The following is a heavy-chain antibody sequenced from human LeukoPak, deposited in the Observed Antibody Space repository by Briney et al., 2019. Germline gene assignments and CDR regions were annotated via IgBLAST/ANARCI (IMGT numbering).Heavy chain of an antibody. CDR3: ARQTGSGLFILP. Sequence: SETLSLTCTVSGGSISSSSYYWGWIRQPPGKGPAWTGSIYYTGNTYYNASLKSQVSISMDTSKNQFSLKLTSVTAADTAVYYCARQTGSGLFILPGGQGTLVTVSS. J-gene: IGHJ4*02. D-gene: IGHD3/OR15-3a*01. CDR2: IYYTGNT. V-gene: IGHV4-39*01. CDR1: GGSISSSSYY.